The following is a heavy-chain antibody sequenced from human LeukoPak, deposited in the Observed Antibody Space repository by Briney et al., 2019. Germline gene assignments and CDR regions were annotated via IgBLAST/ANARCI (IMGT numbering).Heavy chain of an antibody. V-gene: IGHV4-39*01. CDR3: ARSFTGDSEHVTSSYPDF. J-gene: IGHJ4*02. Sequence: PSETLSLTCTVSSGSLSSSSYFWVWIRQPPGNGLEWIGSVYCSGSTFYNPSLKSRVTISVDTSKNQFSLQLSPVTAADTAVYYCARSFTGDSEHVTSSYPDFWGQGILVTVSS. CDR2: VYCSGST. CDR1: SGSLSSSSYF. D-gene: IGHD2-2*01.